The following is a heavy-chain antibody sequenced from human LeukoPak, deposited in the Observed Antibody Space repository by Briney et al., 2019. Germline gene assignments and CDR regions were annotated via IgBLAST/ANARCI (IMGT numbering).Heavy chain of an antibody. D-gene: IGHD4-17*01. CDR2: IYSSGST. CDR1: GDSISQSNYY. CDR3: ARHGYDYGDCWFDY. J-gene: IGHJ4*02. Sequence: SETLSLTCTVSGDSISQSNYYWGWLRQPPGKALEWLGSIYSSGSTYYDPPLKSRITVSADMSKNQFSLKVTSVTAADTAVYYCARHGYDYGDCWFDYWGLGNLVIVSS. V-gene: IGHV4-39*01.